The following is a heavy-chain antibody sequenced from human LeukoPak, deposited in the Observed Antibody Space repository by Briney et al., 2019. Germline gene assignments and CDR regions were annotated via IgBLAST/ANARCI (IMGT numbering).Heavy chain of an antibody. D-gene: IGHD5-18*01. V-gene: IGHV4-34*01. CDR3: ARATEGGYTYDYFYYYYMDV. Sequence: PSETLSLTCAVYGGSFSGYYWSWIRQPPGKGLEWIGEINHSGSTNYNPSLKSRVTISVDTSKNQFSLKLSSVTAADTAVYYCARATEGGYTYDYFYYYYMDVWGKGTTVTISS. CDR1: GGSFSGYY. CDR2: INHSGST. J-gene: IGHJ6*03.